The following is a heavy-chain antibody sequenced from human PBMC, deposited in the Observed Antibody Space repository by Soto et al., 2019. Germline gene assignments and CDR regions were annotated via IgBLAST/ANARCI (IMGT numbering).Heavy chain of an antibody. Sequence: PGGSLRLSCAASGFTFSSYGMHWVRQAPGKGLEWVAIVSYDGSNKYYADSVKGRFTISRDNSRNTLYLQMSSLRAEDTAVYYCAKALGELSPESYDYWGQGTLVTSPQ. D-gene: IGHD3-16*02. CDR1: GFTFSSYG. J-gene: IGHJ4*02. CDR3: AKALGELSPESYDY. V-gene: IGHV3-30*18. CDR2: VSYDGSNK.